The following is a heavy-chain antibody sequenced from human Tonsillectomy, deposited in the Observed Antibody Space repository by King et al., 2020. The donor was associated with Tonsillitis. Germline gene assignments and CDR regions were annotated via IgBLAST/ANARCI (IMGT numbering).Heavy chain of an antibody. CDR3: AIEKGGYCSCGSCYWDAFDI. CDR2: ISYDGSNK. V-gene: IGHV3-30*03. D-gene: IGHD2-15*01. Sequence: VQLVESGGGVVQSGRSLRLSCAASGFTFNSYGMHWVRQAPGKGLEWVAVISYDGSNKYYADSVKGRFTISRDNSKNTLYLQMNSLRTEDTAVYYCAIEKGGYCSCGSCYWDAFDIWGQGTMVTVSS. J-gene: IGHJ3*02. CDR1: GFTFNSYG.